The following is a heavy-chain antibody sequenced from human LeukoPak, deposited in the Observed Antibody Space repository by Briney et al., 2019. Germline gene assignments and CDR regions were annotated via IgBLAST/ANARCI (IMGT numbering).Heavy chain of an antibody. CDR3: ARHVEYHWGRDFYYYMDV. Sequence: GGSLRLSCAASGFTFSDYWMNWVRQAPGKGLEWVANIKKDGSEKYYVDSVKGRFTISRDNAEKSLYLQMNSLRTEDTAVYYCARHVEYHWGRDFYYYMDVWGKGTTVTVSS. V-gene: IGHV3-7*03. CDR2: IKKDGSEK. J-gene: IGHJ6*03. D-gene: IGHD3-16*01. CDR1: GFTFSDYW.